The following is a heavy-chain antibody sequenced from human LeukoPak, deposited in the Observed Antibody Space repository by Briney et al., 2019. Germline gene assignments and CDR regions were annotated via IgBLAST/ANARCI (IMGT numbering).Heavy chain of an antibody. CDR1: GFTFSDHY. CDR3: AGEAGSYGPVVY. CDR2: CRNKANSYTT. V-gene: IGHV3-72*01. D-gene: IGHD3-10*01. J-gene: IGHJ4*02. Sequence: GGSLRLSCAASGFTFSDHYMDWVRQAPGKGLEWGGRCRNKANSYTTEYAASVEGRFTISRDDSKNSLYLQMNSLKAEDTAVYYCAGEAGSYGPVVYWGQGTLVTVSS.